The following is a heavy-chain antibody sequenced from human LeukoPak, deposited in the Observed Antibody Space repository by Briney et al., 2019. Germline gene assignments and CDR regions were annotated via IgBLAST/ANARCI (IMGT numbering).Heavy chain of an antibody. J-gene: IGHJ4*02. D-gene: IGHD2-8*01. V-gene: IGHV1-18*01. Sequence: ASVKVSCKASDYTFTNYGISWVRQAPGQGLEWMGWISAYNGKTYYAQNFQGRVTVTTDTSTSTAYMDLRSLRSDDTAVYYCARTNLDCKNGICYDYWGQGTPVTVSS. CDR2: ISAYNGKT. CDR1: DYTFTNYG. CDR3: ARTNLDCKNGICYDY.